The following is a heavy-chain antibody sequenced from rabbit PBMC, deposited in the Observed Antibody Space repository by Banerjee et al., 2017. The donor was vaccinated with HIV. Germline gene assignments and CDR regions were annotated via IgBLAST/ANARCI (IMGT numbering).Heavy chain of an antibody. CDR3: ARDRDWTLDL. CDR2: INTGSDTT. J-gene: IGHJ6*01. V-gene: IGHV1S45*01. CDR1: GFSFNSAYD. Sequence: QEQLEESGGDLVKPEGSLTLTCTASGFSFNSAYDMCWVRQAPGKGLEWIGCINTGSDTTVYASWAKGPFTISKTSSTTVTLQMTSLTAADTATYFCARDRDWTLDLWGPGTLVTVS. D-gene: IGHD4-2*01.